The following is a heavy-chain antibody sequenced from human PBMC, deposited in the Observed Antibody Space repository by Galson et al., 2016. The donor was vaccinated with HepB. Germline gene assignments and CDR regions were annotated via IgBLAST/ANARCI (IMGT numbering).Heavy chain of an antibody. Sequence: SLRLSCAASKLTFSTCAMSWVRQAPGKGLEWVSSISGSGDKTFHAESVKGRFTISRDNSRDTLFLQMNSLTVDDTAVYYCAKDAKRMTSGNGGTYDSWGQGTLVTVSS. V-gene: IGHV3-23*01. CDR2: ISGSGDKT. D-gene: IGHD4-23*01. CDR3: AKDAKRMTSGNGGTYDS. CDR1: KLTFSTCA. J-gene: IGHJ4*02.